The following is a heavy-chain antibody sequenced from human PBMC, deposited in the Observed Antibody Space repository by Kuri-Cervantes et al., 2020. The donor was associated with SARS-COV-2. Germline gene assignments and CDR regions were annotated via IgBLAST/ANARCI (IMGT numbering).Heavy chain of an antibody. D-gene: IGHD2-2*01. CDR1: GFTFSSYG. CDR2: ISYDGSNK. CDR3: ARYCSSTSCYHRRGRDY. Sequence: GESLKISCAASGFTFSSYGMHWVRQAPGKGLEWVAVISYDGSNKYYADSVKGRFTISRDNAKNSLYLQMNSLRAEDTAVYYCARYCSSTSCYHRRGRDYWGQGTLVTVSS. V-gene: IGHV3-30*03. J-gene: IGHJ4*02.